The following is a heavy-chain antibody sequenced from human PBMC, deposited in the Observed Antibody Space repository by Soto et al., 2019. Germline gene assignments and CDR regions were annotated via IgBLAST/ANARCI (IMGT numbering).Heavy chain of an antibody. CDR3: ARDSSSPGNFDY. CDR2: IYYSGST. D-gene: IGHD6-6*01. J-gene: IGHJ4*02. CDR1: GGSISSAGHY. Sequence: QVQLQESGPGLVKPSQTLSLTCTVSGGSISSAGHYWSWIRQHPGQGLEWIGCIYYSGSTYYNPSFESRISISVDTSKNQFSLKMSSVTAADTAVYFCARDSSSPGNFDYWGQGTLVTVSS. V-gene: IGHV4-31*03.